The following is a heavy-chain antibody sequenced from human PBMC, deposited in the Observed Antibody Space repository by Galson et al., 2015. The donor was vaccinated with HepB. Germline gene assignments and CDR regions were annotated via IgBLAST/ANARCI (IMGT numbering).Heavy chain of an antibody. V-gene: IGHV1-69*04. CDR1: GGTFSSYA. CDR2: IIPILGIA. J-gene: IGHJ6*03. D-gene: IGHD5-18*01. Sequence: SVKVSCKASGGTFSSYAISWVRQAPGQGLEWMGRIIPILGIANYAQKFQGRVTITADKSTSTAYMELSSLRSEDTAVYYCAREGWEYSHGQHYYYYMDVWGKGTTVTVSS. CDR3: AREGWEYSHGQHYYYYMDV.